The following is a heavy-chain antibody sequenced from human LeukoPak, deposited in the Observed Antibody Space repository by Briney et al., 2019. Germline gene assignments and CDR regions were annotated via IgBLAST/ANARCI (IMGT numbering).Heavy chain of an antibody. CDR3: ARGRWSGASSPIDY. CDR2: ISSVSSTI. V-gene: IGHV3-48*02. CDR1: EFTFSSYC. Sequence: GGSLRLSCAASEFTFSSYCMNWVRQAPGKGLEWVSYISSVSSTIYYADSVKGRLTISRDNAKNSLYLQMNSLRDEDTAVYYCARGRWSGASSPIDYWGQGTLVTVSS. D-gene: IGHD1-26*01. J-gene: IGHJ4*02.